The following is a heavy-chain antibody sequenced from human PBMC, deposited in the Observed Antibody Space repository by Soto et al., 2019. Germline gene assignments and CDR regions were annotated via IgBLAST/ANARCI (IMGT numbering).Heavy chain of an antibody. Sequence: SETLSLTCTVSGGSISSYYWSWIRQPPGKGLEWIGEINHSGSTNYNPSLKSRVTISVDTSKNQFSLKLSSVTAADTAVYYCARRRLFDYWGQGTLVTVSS. CDR2: INHSGST. CDR1: GGSISSYY. J-gene: IGHJ4*02. CDR3: ARRRLFDY. V-gene: IGHV4-34*01.